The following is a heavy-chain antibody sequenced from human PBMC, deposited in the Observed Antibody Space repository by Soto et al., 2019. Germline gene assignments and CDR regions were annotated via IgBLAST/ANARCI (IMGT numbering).Heavy chain of an antibody. D-gene: IGHD2-15*01. CDR1: GGTFSSYT. CDR2: IIPILGIA. J-gene: IGHJ4*02. CDR3: ARSCSGGSCYSVQHGLEY. Sequence: SVKVSCKASGGTFSSYTISWVRQAPGQGLEWMGRIIPILGIANYAQKFQGRVTITADKSTSTAYMELSSLRSEDTAVYYCARSCSGGSCYSVQHGLEYWGQGTLVTVSS. V-gene: IGHV1-69*02.